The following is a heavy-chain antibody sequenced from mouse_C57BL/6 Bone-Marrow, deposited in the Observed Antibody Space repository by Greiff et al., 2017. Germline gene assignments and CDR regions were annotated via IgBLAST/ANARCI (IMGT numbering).Heavy chain of an antibody. J-gene: IGHJ3*01. D-gene: IGHD1-1*01. Sequence: QVQLQQPGAELVKPGASVKLSCKASGYTFTSYWMHWVKQRPGQGLEWIGMIHPNSGSTNYNEKFKSKATLTVDKSSSTAYMQLSSLTSEDSAVYYCARITTVVATPAYWGQGTLVTVSA. CDR3: ARITTVVATPAY. CDR2: IHPNSGST. V-gene: IGHV1-64*01. CDR1: GYTFTSYW.